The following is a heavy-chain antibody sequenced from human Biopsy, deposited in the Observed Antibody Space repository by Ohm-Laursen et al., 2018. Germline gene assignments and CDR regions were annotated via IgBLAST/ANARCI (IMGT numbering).Heavy chain of an antibody. Sequence: TLSLTCTVSGDSISSYYWSWIRQPPGKGLQWIGYVYYTGSTDYNPSLQSRVTISIDTSKNHFSLRLRSVTPADTAIYYCARDRGYYSDRTVPGYFDLWGRGTLVTVSS. J-gene: IGHJ2*01. D-gene: IGHD3-22*01. CDR3: ARDRGYYSDRTVPGYFDL. CDR1: GDSISSYY. V-gene: IGHV4-59*01. CDR2: VYYTGST.